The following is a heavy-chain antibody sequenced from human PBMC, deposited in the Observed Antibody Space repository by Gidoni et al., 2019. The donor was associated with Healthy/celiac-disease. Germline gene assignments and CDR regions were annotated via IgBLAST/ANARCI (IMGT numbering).Heavy chain of an antibody. CDR2: IIPILGIA. D-gene: IGHD1-26*01. Sequence: QVQLVQSGAEVKKPGSSVKVSCKASGGTFSSYTISWVRQAPGQGLEWMGRIIPILGIANYAQKFQGRVTITADKSTSTAYMELSSLRSEDTAVYYCARDLGYSGSRGGAFDIWGQGTMVTVSS. J-gene: IGHJ3*02. CDR3: ARDLGYSGSRGGAFDI. CDR1: GGTFSSYT. V-gene: IGHV1-69*08.